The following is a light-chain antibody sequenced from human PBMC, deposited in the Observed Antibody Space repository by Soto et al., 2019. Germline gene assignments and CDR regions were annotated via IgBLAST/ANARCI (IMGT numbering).Light chain of an antibody. Sequence: QSVLTQPPSMSGAPGQRVTISCTGSSSNIGAGYDVHWYQQHPGTAPKLLIFDNNNRPSGVPDRFSGSKSDTSASLAITALQAEDEADYYCQSFDTSLSGFVVFGGGTKLTVL. CDR3: QSFDTSLSGFVV. V-gene: IGLV1-40*01. CDR1: SSNIGAGYD. J-gene: IGLJ2*01. CDR2: DNN.